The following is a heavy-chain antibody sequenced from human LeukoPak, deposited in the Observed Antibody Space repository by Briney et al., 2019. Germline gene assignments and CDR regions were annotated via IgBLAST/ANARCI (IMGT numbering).Heavy chain of an antibody. J-gene: IGHJ4*02. CDR3: ARGGAHTPDFDY. D-gene: IGHD1-26*01. CDR2: IYYSGST. CDR1: GGSISSYY. V-gene: IGHV4-59*01. Sequence: SETLSLTCTVAGGSISSYYWSWIRQPPGKGLEWIGYIYYSGSTNYNPSLKSRVTISVDTSKNQFSLKLSSVTAADTAVYYCARGGAHTPDFDYWGPGTLVTVSS.